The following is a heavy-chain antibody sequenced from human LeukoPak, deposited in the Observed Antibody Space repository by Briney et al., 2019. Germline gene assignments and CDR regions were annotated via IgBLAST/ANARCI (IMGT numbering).Heavy chain of an antibody. V-gene: IGHV3-23*01. CDR1: GFTFSSYA. J-gene: IGHJ4*02. CDR2: ISGSGGST. D-gene: IGHD5-12*01. CDR3: ARRDIVATGSFDY. Sequence: GASLRLSCAASGFTFSSYAMSWVRQAPGKGLEWVSAISGSGGSTYYADSVKGRFTISRDNAKNSLYLQMNSLRAEDTAVYYCARRDIVATGSFDYWGQGTLVTVSS.